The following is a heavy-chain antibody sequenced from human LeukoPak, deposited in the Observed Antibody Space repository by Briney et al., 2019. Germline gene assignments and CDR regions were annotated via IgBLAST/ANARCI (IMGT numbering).Heavy chain of an antibody. D-gene: IGHD2-15*01. CDR3: ARGPFCSGGTCYSQYYDY. V-gene: IGHV1-46*01. Sequence: GASVKISCKASGYTFTSYYMHWVRQAPGQGLEWMGIINPSGGSTSYAQKFQGRVTMTRDTSTSTVYMELRSLSSDDTAVYYCARGPFCSGGTCYSQYYDYWGQGTLVTFSS. CDR2: INPSGGST. J-gene: IGHJ4*02. CDR1: GYTFTSYY.